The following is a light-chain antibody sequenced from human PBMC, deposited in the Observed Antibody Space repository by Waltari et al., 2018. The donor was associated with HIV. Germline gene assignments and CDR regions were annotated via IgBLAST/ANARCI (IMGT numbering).Light chain of an antibody. CDR2: RDY. J-gene: IGLJ3*02. CDR1: SSNIGSNT. Sequence: QSVLTQTPSASGTPGQRVTISCSGSSSNIGSNTLNWYQHLPGTAPKLLIYRDYERPSGVPDRFSGSKSGTSASLAIGGLQSEDETDYYCATWDDSLDGLVFGGGTKVTVL. CDR3: ATWDDSLDGLV. V-gene: IGLV1-44*01.